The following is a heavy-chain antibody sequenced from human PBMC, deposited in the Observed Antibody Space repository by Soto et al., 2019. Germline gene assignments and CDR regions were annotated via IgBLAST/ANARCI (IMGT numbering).Heavy chain of an antibody. J-gene: IGHJ4*02. V-gene: IGHV3-33*01. Sequence: QVQLVESGGGVVQPGRSLRLSCAASGFTFSSYGMHWVRQAPGKGLEWVAVIWYDGSNKYYADSVKGRFTISRDNSKNTLYLQMNSLRAEDTAVYYCARESGRLVRFCLGYWGQGTLVTVSS. CDR1: GFTFSSYG. CDR3: ARESGRLVRFCLGY. D-gene: IGHD6-19*01. CDR2: IWYDGSNK.